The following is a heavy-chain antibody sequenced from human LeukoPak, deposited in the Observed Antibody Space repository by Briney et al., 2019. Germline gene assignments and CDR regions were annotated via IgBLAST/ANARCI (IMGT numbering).Heavy chain of an antibody. CDR2: ISYDGSNK. CDR3: AKVGMYDGSGSYYNYYFDY. D-gene: IGHD3-10*01. V-gene: IGHV3-30*18. J-gene: IGHJ4*02. CDR1: GFTFSSYG. Sequence: GGSLRLSCAASGFTFSSYGMHWVRQAPGKGLEWVAVISYDGSNKYYADSVKGRFTISRDNSKNTLYLQMNSLRAEDTAVYYCAKVGMYDGSGSYYNYYFDYWGQGTLVTVSS.